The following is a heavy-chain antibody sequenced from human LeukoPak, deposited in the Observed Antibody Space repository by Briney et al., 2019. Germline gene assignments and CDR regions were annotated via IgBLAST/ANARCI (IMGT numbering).Heavy chain of an antibody. CDR2: INPRSGGT. J-gene: IGHJ4*02. CDR1: GYTFTDYY. Sequence: GASVKVSCKASGYTFTDYYIHWVRQAPGHGLEWMGWINPRSGGTNFAQGFRGKVTMTRDTPATTAYLELNSLHSDDTSIYYCARNDNRYDSRPLFNWGQGTQITVSS. V-gene: IGHV1-2*02. CDR3: ARNDNRYDSRPLFN. D-gene: IGHD3-22*01.